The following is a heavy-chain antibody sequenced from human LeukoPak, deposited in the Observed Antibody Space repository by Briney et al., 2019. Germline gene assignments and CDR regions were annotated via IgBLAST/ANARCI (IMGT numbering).Heavy chain of an antibody. CDR1: GGSISSYY. CDR3: ARGVKRGYSSSWSYFDY. CDR2: IYYSGST. J-gene: IGHJ4*02. D-gene: IGHD6-13*01. V-gene: IGHV4-59*12. Sequence: PSETLSLTCTVSGGSISSYYWSWIRQPPGKGLEWIGYIYYSGSTNYNPSLKSRVTISVDTSKNQFSLKLSSVTAADTAVYYCARGVKRGYSSSWSYFDYWGQGTLVTVSS.